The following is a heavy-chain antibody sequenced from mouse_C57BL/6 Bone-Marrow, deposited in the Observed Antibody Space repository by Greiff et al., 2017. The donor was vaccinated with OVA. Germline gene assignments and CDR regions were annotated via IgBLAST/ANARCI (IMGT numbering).Heavy chain of an antibody. V-gene: IGHV1-50*01. J-gene: IGHJ2*01. Sequence: QVQLQQPGAELVKPGASVKLSCKASGYTFTSYWMQWVKQRPGQGLEWIGEIDPSDSYTNYNQKFKGKATLTVDTSYSTAYMQLSSLTSEDSAVYYCARRNPYYFDYWGQGTTLTVSS. CDR3: ARRNPYYFDY. CDR2: IDPSDSYT. CDR1: GYTFTSYW.